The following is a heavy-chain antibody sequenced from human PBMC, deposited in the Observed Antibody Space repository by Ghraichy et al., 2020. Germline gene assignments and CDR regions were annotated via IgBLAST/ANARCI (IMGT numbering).Heavy chain of an antibody. J-gene: IGHJ4*02. CDR2: ISWNSGSI. CDR3: AKDLDY. V-gene: IGHV3-9*01. Sequence: GGSLRLSCAASGFTFDDYAMHWVRQAPGKGLEWVSGISWNSGSIGYADSVKGRFTISRDNAKNSLYLQMNSLRAEDTALYYCAKDLDYWGQGTLVTVSS. CDR1: GFTFDDYA.